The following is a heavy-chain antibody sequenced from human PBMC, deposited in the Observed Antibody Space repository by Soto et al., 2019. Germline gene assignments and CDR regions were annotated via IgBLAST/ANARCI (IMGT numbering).Heavy chain of an antibody. Sequence: ASVKVSCKASGGTFSSYAISWVRQAPGQGLEWMGWINPNSGGTNYAQKFQGRVTMTRDTSISTAYMELSRLRSDDTAVYYCAREYCSGGSCYLAGFDPWGQGTLVTVPQ. D-gene: IGHD2-15*01. CDR3: AREYCSGGSCYLAGFDP. CDR2: INPNSGGT. J-gene: IGHJ5*02. CDR1: GGTFSSYA. V-gene: IGHV1-2*02.